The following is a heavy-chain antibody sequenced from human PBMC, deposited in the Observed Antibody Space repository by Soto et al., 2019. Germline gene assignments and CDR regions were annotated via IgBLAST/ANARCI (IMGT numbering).Heavy chain of an antibody. CDR3: ARAPLPERPYYFDY. J-gene: IGHJ4*02. CDR1: GFTFSSYS. D-gene: IGHD1-1*01. V-gene: IGHV3-21*01. CDR2: ISSSSSYI. Sequence: EVQLVESGGGLVKPGGSLRLSCAASGFTFSSYSMNWVRQAPGKGLEWVSSISSSSSYIYYADSVKGRFTISRDNAKNSLYLQMYSLRAEDTAVYYCARAPLPERPYYFDYWGQGTLVTVSS.